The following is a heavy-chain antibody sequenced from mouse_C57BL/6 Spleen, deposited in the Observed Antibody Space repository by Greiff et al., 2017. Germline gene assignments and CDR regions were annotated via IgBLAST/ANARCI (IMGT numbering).Heavy chain of an antibody. Sequence: VQLQQSGAELVRPGASVKLSCKASGYTFTDYYINWVKQRPGQGLEWIARIYPGSGNTYYNEKFKGKATLTAEKSSSTAYMQLSSLTSEDSAVYFCARIKYGNYDYYAMDYWGQGTSVTVSS. CDR1: GYTFTDYY. CDR2: IYPGSGNT. D-gene: IGHD2-10*02. J-gene: IGHJ4*01. CDR3: ARIKYGNYDYYAMDY. V-gene: IGHV1-76*01.